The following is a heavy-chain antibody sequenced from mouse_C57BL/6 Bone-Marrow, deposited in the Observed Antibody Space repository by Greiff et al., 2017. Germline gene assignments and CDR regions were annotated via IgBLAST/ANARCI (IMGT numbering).Heavy chain of an antibody. CDR2: IYPGDGDT. CDR3: ARRYGSSYDWYGDV. CDR1: GYAFSSYW. D-gene: IGHD1-1*01. J-gene: IGHJ1*03. V-gene: IGHV1-80*01. Sequence: VQLQQSGAELVKPGASVKISCKASGYAFSSYWMNWVKQRPGKGLEWIGQIYPGDGDTNYNGKFKGKATLTADKSSSTAYMQLSSLASEESAVYFCARRYGSSYDWYGDVWGTGTTVTVSS.